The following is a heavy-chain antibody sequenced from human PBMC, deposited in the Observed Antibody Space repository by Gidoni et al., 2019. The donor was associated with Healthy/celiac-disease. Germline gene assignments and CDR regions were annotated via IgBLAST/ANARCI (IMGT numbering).Heavy chain of an antibody. CDR1: GFTFGDYA. J-gene: IGHJ4*02. D-gene: IGHD3-22*01. V-gene: IGHV3-49*03. Sequence: EVQLVESGGGLVHPGRSLSLSCTASGFTFGDYALSCFRQAPGKGLEWVGVIRSKAYGGRTEYDASVKGRFTISRDDSKSIAYLQMKSLKTEDTAVYYCTREQKGYYYDSSGYYYPRYFDYWGQGTLVTVSS. CDR3: TREQKGYYYDSSGYYYPRYFDY. CDR2: IRSKAYGGRT.